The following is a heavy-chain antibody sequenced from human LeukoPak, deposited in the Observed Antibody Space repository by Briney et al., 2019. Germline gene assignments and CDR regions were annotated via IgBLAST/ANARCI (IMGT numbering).Heavy chain of an antibody. CDR2: IKPDGSDT. CDR3: ARGKYGGYFIDY. CDR1: GFTFTTHW. Sequence: GGSLRLSCGASGFTFTTHWIHWVRQAPGKGLVWVSRIKPDGSDTNYADSVKGRFTISRDNAKNTVYLQMNSLRAEDTAVYHCARGKYGGYFIDYWGQGTLVTVSS. V-gene: IGHV3-74*01. D-gene: IGHD5-12*01. J-gene: IGHJ4*02.